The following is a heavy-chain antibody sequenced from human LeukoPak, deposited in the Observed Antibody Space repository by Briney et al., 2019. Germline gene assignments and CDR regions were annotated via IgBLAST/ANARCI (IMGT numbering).Heavy chain of an antibody. D-gene: IGHD6-19*01. Sequence: ASVKVSCTASGYXFTNYGMTWVRQAPGQGLEWVGWFSAYNGNTNYAQKLQDRVTMTTDTSTNTAYMELRSLRSDDTAVYFCARGVAGTEGLFEYWGQGTLVTVSS. CDR2: FSAYNGNT. CDR1: GYXFTNYG. J-gene: IGHJ4*02. CDR3: ARGVAGTEGLFEY. V-gene: IGHV1-18*01.